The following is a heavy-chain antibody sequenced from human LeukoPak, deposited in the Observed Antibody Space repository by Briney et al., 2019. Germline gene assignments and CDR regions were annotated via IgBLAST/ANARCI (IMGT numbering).Heavy chain of an antibody. J-gene: IGHJ4*02. CDR3: ARDSTIFGVVTFDY. V-gene: IGHV4-4*07. D-gene: IGHD3-3*01. Sequence: SETLSLTCTVSGGSISSYYWSWIRQPAGKGLEWIGRIYTSGSTNYNPSLKSRVTMSVDTSKNQFSLKLSSVTAADTAVHYCARDSTIFGVVTFDYWGQGTLVTVSS. CDR1: GGSISSYY. CDR2: IYTSGST.